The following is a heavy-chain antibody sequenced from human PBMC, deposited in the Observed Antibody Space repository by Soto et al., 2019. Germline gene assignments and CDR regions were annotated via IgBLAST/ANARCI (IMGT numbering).Heavy chain of an antibody. D-gene: IGHD6-19*01. V-gene: IGHV3-33*01. CDR2: IWNDGSNK. CDR1: EFTFSSYG. Sequence: QVQLVESGGGVAQPGRSLRLSCAASEFTFSSYGMHWVRQAPGKGMEWVAVIWNDGSNKYYADSVKGRFTISRDNSKNTLYLQMNSLRAEDTAVYYCARDRVLSSGWYYYDYGMDVWGQGTTVTVSS. CDR3: ARDRVLSSGWYYYDYGMDV. J-gene: IGHJ6*02.